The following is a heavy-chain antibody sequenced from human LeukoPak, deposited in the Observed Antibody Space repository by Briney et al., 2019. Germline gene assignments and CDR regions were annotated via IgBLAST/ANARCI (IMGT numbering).Heavy chain of an antibody. CDR3: ARGGPAAMSDY. CDR1: GGSISSYY. D-gene: IGHD2-2*01. Sequence: SETLSLTCTVSGGSISSYYWSWIRQPPGKGLEWIGYIYYSGSTNYNPSLKSRVTMSVDTSKNQFSLKLSSVTAADTAVYYCARGGPAAMSDYWGQGTLVTVSS. J-gene: IGHJ4*02. V-gene: IGHV4-59*12. CDR2: IYYSGST.